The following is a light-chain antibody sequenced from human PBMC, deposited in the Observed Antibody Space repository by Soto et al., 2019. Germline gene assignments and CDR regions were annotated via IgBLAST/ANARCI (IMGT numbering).Light chain of an antibody. J-gene: IGKJ3*01. Sequence: DIQMTQSPSSLSASVGYRVTITCQASQDISNYLNWYQQKPGKAPKLLIYDASNLETGVPSRFGGSGSGTDFTFTISSLQPEDIATYYCQQYDNLPSFTFGHGTKVDI. CDR2: DAS. CDR1: QDISNY. V-gene: IGKV1-33*01. CDR3: QQYDNLPSFT.